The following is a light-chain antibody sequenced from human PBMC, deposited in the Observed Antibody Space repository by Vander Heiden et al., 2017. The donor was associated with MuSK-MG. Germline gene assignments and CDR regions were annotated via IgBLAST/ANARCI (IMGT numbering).Light chain of an antibody. Sequence: QSALTQPPSASGSPGQSVTISCTGTSSDVGGYNYVSWYQQHPGKAPKRMIYDVSKRPSGVPDRFSGYKAGNNASPKAYGLQAEDEADDYCSYSEGRNNFGVFGGGTKLTVL. CDR1: SSDVGGYNY. V-gene: IGLV2-8*01. CDR3: SYSEGRNNFGV. CDR2: DVS. J-gene: IGLJ3*02.